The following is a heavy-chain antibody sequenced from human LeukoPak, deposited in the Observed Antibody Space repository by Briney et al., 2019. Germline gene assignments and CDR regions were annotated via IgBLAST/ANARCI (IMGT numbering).Heavy chain of an antibody. J-gene: IGHJ5*02. CDR1: GGSLSGYY. Sequence: SSETLSLTCAVYGGSLSGYYWSWIRQPPGKGLEWIGEINHSGSTNYNPSLKSRVTISVEPSKNQFSLKLSSVTAADTAVYYCARLALSGGTMVRGVRKKNWFDPWGQGTLVTVSS. D-gene: IGHD3-10*01. CDR3: ARLALSGGTMVRGVRKKNWFDP. V-gene: IGHV4-34*01. CDR2: INHSGST.